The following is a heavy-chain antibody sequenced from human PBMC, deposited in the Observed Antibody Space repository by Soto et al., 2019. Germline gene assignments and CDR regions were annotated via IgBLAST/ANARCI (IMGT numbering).Heavy chain of an antibody. CDR3: ARGSCSSTIFYSSFFGRYYMDV. D-gene: IGHD2-2*01. CDR1: GGSFSGYY. V-gene: IGHV4-34*01. Sequence: SETLSLTCAVYGGSFSGYYWSWIRQPPGKGLEWIGEINHSGSTNYNPSLKSRVTISVDTSKNQFSLKLSSVTAADTAVYYCARGSCSSTIFYSSFFGRYYMDVWGKRTTDIVS. CDR2: INHSGST. J-gene: IGHJ6*03.